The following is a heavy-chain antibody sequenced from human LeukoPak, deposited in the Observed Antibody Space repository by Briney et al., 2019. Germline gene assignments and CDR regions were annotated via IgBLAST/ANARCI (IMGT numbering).Heavy chain of an antibody. CDR2: ISGSGGST. CDR3: AKDYVGIAVAGTAQFIFDY. J-gene: IGHJ4*02. Sequence: GGSLRLSCAASGFTFSSYAMSWVRQAPGKGLEWVSAISGSGGSTYYADSVKGRFTISRDNSKNTLYLQMNSLRAEDTAVYYCAKDYVGIAVAGTAQFIFDYWGQGTLVTVSS. D-gene: IGHD6-19*01. CDR1: GFTFSSYA. V-gene: IGHV3-23*01.